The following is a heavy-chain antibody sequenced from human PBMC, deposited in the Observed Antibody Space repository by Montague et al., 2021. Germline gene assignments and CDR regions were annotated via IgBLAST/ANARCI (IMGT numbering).Heavy chain of an antibody. Sequence: SLRLSCAASGSTFSTYCMAWVRQAPGKGLEWVSNINQDGSTINYVDSVKGRFTISRDNAKNSLSLQMNSLRVEDTAVYYCARDSSCSLDYWGQGTLVTVSS. CDR1: GSTFSTYC. J-gene: IGHJ4*02. CDR2: INQDGSTI. CDR3: ARDSSCSLDY. V-gene: IGHV3-7*01. D-gene: IGHD1-1*01.